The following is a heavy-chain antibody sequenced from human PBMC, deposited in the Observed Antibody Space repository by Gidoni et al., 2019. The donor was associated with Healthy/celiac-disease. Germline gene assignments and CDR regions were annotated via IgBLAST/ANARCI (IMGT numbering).Heavy chain of an antibody. CDR3: AKDNGIVVVVAAYFDY. D-gene: IGHD2-15*01. V-gene: IGHV3-23*01. Sequence: EVQLLESGGGLVQPGGSLRLSCAASGFTVSSYAMSWVRQAPGKGLEWVSAISGSGGSTYSADSVKGRFTISRDNSKNTLYLQMNSLRAEDTAVYYCAKDNGIVVVVAAYFDYWGQGTLVTVSS. CDR1: GFTVSSYA. CDR2: ISGSGGST. J-gene: IGHJ4*02.